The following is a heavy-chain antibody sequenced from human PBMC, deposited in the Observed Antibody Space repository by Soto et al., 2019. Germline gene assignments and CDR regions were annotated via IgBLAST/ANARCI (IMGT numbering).Heavy chain of an antibody. CDR1: GGSMSSSSYY. Sequence: QLQLQESGPGLVKPSETLSLTCTVSGGSMSSSSYYWGWIRQTPGKGLERIGNIHNSDGTFYSPSLRSRVTISLDASKNQFSLKLNSVTAADTAIYYCVTTERAYTSAQTPRWGQGTLVSVSS. CDR3: VTTERAYTSAQTPR. J-gene: IGHJ1*01. V-gene: IGHV4-39*01. D-gene: IGHD6-19*01. CDR2: IHNSDGT.